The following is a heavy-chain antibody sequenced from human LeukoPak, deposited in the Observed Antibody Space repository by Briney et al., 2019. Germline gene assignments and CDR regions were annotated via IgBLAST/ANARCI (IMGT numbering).Heavy chain of an antibody. Sequence: SVKVSCKASGGTFSSYAISWVRQAPGQGLEWMGRIIPILGIANYAQKFQGRVTITADKSTSTAYMELSSLRSENTAVYYCARDNHAGGVVIIWGQGTLVTVSS. V-gene: IGHV1-69*04. CDR1: GGTFSSYA. CDR3: ARDNHAGGVVII. CDR2: IIPILGIA. J-gene: IGHJ4*02. D-gene: IGHD3-3*01.